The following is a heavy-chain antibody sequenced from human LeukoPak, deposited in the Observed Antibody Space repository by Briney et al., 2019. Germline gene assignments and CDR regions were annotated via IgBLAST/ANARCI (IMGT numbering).Heavy chain of an antibody. V-gene: IGHV3-48*03. CDR1: GFTFSSYE. J-gene: IGHJ6*03. CDR3: ARVGSSGWPLYYYYYMDV. CDR2: ISSSGSTI. D-gene: IGHD6-19*01. Sequence: GGSLRLSCAASGFTFSSYEMNWVRQAPGKGREWVSYISSSGSTIYYADSVKGRFTISRDNAKNSLYRQMNSLRAEDTAVYYCARVGSSGWPLYYYYYMDVWGKGTTVTISS.